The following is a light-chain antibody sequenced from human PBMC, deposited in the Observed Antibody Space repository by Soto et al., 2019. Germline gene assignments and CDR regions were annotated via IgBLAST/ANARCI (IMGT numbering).Light chain of an antibody. CDR3: QQSYSTPYT. CDR1: QSISNY. V-gene: IGKV1-39*01. Sequence: DIQMTQSPSSLSASVGDRVIITCRESQSISNYLNWFQQKPGKAPKLLIFGASRLRSGVQSRFSGSASGTDFTLTITSLQPEDFATYSCQQSYSTPYTLGQGTTVEI. J-gene: IGKJ2*01. CDR2: GAS.